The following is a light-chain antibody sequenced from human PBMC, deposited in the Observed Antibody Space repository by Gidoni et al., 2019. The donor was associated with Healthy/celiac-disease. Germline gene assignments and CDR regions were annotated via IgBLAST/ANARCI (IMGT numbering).Light chain of an antibody. V-gene: IGKV2D-29*01. CDR1: QSLGHSDGKTY. CDR3: MQSIQLLIT. J-gene: IGKJ5*01. CDR2: EVS. Sequence: DIVMPKPHLPLFVTPGQPASISCKSSQSLGHSDGKTYFYWYLQKPGQPPQLLIYEVSNRFSGVPDRFSGSGSGTDFTLKSSRVDAEDVGVYYCMQSIQLLITFGPGTRLEIK.